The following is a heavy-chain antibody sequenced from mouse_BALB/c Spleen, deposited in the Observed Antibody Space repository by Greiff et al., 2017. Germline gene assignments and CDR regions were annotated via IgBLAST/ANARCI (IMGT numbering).Heavy chain of an antibody. CDR2: IYWDDDK. D-gene: IGHD2-10*02. CDR1: GFSLSTSGMG. CDR3: ARYGNYFYAMDY. J-gene: IGHJ4*01. Sequence: VKLMESGPGILQPSQTLSLTCSFSGFSLSTSGMGVSWIRQPSGKGLEWLAHIYWDDDKRYNPSLKSRLTISKDTSRNQVFLKITSVDTADTATYYCARYGNYFYAMDYWGQGTSVTVSS. V-gene: IGHV8-12*01.